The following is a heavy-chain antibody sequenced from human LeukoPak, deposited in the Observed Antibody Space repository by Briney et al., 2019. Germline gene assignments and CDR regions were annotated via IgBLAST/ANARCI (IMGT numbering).Heavy chain of an antibody. CDR3: AREDSGSYPKYYYYMDV. J-gene: IGHJ6*03. Sequence: SETLSLTCTVSGYSISSGYYWGWIRQPPGKGLEWIGSIYHSGTTYYNPSLKSRVTISVDTSKNQFSLKVCSVTAADTVVYYCAREDSGSYPKYYYYMDVWGKGTTVTVSS. CDR2: IYHSGTT. V-gene: IGHV4-38-2*02. D-gene: IGHD1-26*01. CDR1: GYSISSGYY.